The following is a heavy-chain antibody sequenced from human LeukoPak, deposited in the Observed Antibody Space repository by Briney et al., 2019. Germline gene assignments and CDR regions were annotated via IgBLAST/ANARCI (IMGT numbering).Heavy chain of an antibody. V-gene: IGHV3-30*18. CDR2: ISSDGSNE. J-gene: IGHJ4*02. CDR3: AKSYFGSGNYYSLLVYYFDY. Sequence: GGSLRLSCAASGFTFSSYGMHWVRQAPGKGLEWVAVISSDGSNEYYADSVKGRFTISRDNSKNTLYLQMNSLRTEDTAVYYCAKSYFGSGNYYSLLVYYFDYWGRGTLVTVSS. D-gene: IGHD3-10*01. CDR1: GFTFSSYG.